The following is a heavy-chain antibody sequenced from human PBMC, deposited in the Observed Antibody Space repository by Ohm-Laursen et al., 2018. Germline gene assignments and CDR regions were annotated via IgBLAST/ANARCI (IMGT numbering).Heavy chain of an antibody. CDR1: GDSVSSYF. Sequence: SDTLSLTCIVSGDSVSSYFWGWARQPAGKGLEWIGRVYTNGRPMYSSSLKSRVTISLDTSKNQFSLNLKSVTAADTAIYYCARLTSLGCDYWGQGTLVTVSS. D-gene: IGHD7-27*01. V-gene: IGHV4-4*07. CDR3: ARLTSLGCDY. J-gene: IGHJ4*02. CDR2: VYTNGRP.